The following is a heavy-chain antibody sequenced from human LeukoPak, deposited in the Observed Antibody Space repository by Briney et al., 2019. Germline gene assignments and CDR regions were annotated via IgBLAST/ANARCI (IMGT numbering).Heavy chain of an antibody. V-gene: IGHV4-39*07. CDR3: ARTAERGDDAFDI. Sequence: SETLSLTCTVSGGSISSSSYYWGWIRQPPGKGLEWIGSIYYSGSTYYNPSLKSRVTMSLDTSKNQFSLKLTSVTAADTAVYYCARTAERGDDAFDIWGQGTMVTVSS. CDR2: IYYSGST. CDR1: GGSISSSSYY. J-gene: IGHJ3*02. D-gene: IGHD2-2*01.